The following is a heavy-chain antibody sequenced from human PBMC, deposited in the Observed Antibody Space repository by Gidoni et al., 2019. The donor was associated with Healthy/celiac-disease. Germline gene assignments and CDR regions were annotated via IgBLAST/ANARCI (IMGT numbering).Heavy chain of an antibody. D-gene: IGHD3-10*01. J-gene: IGHJ6*02. Sequence: QVQLVQSGAEVKKPGASVKVSCKASGYTFTSYYMHWVRQAPGQGLEWMGIINPSGGSTSYAQKFQGRVTMTRDTSTSTVYMELSSLRSEDTAVYYCARDHVLLWFGELQYGMDVWGQGTTVTVSS. CDR1: GYTFTSYY. CDR3: ARDHVLLWFGELQYGMDV. CDR2: INPSGGST. V-gene: IGHV1-46*01.